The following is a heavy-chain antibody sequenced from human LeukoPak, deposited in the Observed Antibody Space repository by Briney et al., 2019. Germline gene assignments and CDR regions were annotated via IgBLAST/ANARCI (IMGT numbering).Heavy chain of an antibody. J-gene: IGHJ4*02. Sequence: GESLKISYQATGYSYTTYWIAWVRQIPGKGLEWMGIIYLSDSDTTYSPSFQGRVTISADKSISTAYLQWSSLKASDTAIYYCARRVYGDYSFHYWGQGTLVTVSS. V-gene: IGHV5-51*01. CDR2: IYLSDSDT. D-gene: IGHD4-17*01. CDR1: GYSYTTYW. CDR3: ARRVYGDYSFHY.